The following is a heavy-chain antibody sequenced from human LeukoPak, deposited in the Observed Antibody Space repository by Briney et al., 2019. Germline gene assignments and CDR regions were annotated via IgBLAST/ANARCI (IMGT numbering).Heavy chain of an antibody. CDR2: INPSGGST. D-gene: IGHD3-9*01. CDR1: GYTFTSYY. V-gene: IGHV1-46*01. J-gene: IGHJ4*02. CDR3: ARGVYYDILTGQVYYFDY. Sequence: ASVKVSCKASGYTFTSYYMHWVRQAPGQGLEWMGIINPSGGSTSYAQKFQGRVTMTRDMSTSTVYMELSSLRSEDTAVYYCARGVYYDILTGQVYYFDYWGQGTLVTVSS.